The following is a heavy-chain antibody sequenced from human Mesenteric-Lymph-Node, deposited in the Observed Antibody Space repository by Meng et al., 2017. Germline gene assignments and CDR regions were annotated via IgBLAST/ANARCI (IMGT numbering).Heavy chain of an antibody. J-gene: IGHJ4*02. Sequence: EVPLGGVGGGLVQPWGSLRLSCAASGFTFSSYAMNWVRQAPGKGLDWVSAISGSGGSTYYAESVKGRFTISRDNSKNTLYLQMNSLRAEDTAVYHCARGEWFSDYWGQGTLVTVSS. CDR1: GFTFSSYA. D-gene: IGHD3-3*01. CDR3: ARGEWFSDY. CDR2: ISGSGGST. V-gene: IGHV3-23*04.